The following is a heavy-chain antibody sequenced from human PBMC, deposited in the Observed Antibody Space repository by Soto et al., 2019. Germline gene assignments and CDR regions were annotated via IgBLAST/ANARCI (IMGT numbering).Heavy chain of an antibody. CDR3: ASDPGIAAAGRPTDWYFDL. V-gene: IGHV1-69*12. CDR2: IIPIFGTA. Sequence: QVQLVQSGAEVKKPGSSVKVSCKASGGTFSSYAISWVRQAPGQGLEWMGGIIPIFGTANYAQKFQGRVTITADESTITAYMELSSLRSEDTAVYYCASDPGIAAAGRPTDWYFDLWGRGTLVTVSS. D-gene: IGHD6-13*01. CDR1: GGTFSSYA. J-gene: IGHJ2*01.